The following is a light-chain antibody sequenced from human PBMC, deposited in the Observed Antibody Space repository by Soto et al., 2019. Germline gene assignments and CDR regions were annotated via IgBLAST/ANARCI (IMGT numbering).Light chain of an antibody. CDR3: SSYTTSSTVV. CDR2: DVN. Sequence: QSVLTQPASVSGSPGQSGTISCTGTRSDVGGYNYVCWYQQHPGKAPRLMIYDVNNRPSGVSNRFSGSKSGNTASLTISGLQAEDEADYYCSSYTTSSTVVFGTGSKVTVL. CDR1: RSDVGGYNY. V-gene: IGLV2-14*01. J-gene: IGLJ1*01.